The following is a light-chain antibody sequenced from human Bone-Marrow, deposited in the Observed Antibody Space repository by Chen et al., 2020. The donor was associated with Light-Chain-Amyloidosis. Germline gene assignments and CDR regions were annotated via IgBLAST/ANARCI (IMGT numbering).Light chain of an antibody. CDR1: NIGSTS. CDR3: QVWERGSDRPV. J-gene: IGLJ3*02. CDR2: DDR. Sequence: SYVLTQPSSVSVAPGQTATIACGGNNIGSTSVHWYQQTPGQAPLLVVYDDRDRPSGIPERLAGSDAGNTATLTISRVEAGDEADNYGQVWERGSDRPVFGGGTKLTVL. V-gene: IGLV3-21*02.